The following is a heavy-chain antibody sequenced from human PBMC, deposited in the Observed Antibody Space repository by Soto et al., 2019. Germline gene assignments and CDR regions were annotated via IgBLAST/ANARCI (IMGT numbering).Heavy chain of an antibody. Sequence: SETLSLTCTVSGASITGYYWSWIRQPAGKGLEWIGRMSISGSTNYNPTLRSRVTMSVDVAKNQFSLRLTSVTAADTALYYCARGMTPPGAPAWYYFDSWGQGTLVTVS. CDR2: MSISGST. CDR3: ARGMTPPGAPAWYYFDS. V-gene: IGHV4-4*07. J-gene: IGHJ4*02. D-gene: IGHD3-16*01. CDR1: GASITGYY.